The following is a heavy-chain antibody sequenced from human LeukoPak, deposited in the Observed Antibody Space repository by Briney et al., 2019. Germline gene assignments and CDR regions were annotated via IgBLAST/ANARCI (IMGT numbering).Heavy chain of an antibody. J-gene: IGHJ4*02. V-gene: IGHV3-33*01. CDR3: VRDRLLSKSGTGI. CDR2: IWYDGSNK. D-gene: IGHD1-14*01. Sequence: PGRSLRLSCAASGFSFSSYGMHWVRQAPGKGLEWVAVIWYDGSNKNYADSVKGRFTISRDNAKNSLYLQMNSLRAEDTAVYYCVRDRLLSKSGTGIWGQGTLVTVSS. CDR1: GFSFSSYG.